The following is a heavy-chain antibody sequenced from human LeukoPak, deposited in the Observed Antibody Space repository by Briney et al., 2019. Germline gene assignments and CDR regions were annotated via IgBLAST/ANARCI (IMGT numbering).Heavy chain of an antibody. V-gene: IGHV4-59*01. Sequence: SETLSLTCTVSGGSISSYYWSWIRQPPGKGLEWIGYIYYSGSTNYNPSLKSRVTISVDTSKNQFSLKLSSVTAADTAVYYCARVGGIAVARYWYFDLWGRGTLVTVSS. J-gene: IGHJ2*01. CDR2: IYYSGST. CDR3: ARVGGIAVARYWYFDL. CDR1: GGSISSYY. D-gene: IGHD6-19*01.